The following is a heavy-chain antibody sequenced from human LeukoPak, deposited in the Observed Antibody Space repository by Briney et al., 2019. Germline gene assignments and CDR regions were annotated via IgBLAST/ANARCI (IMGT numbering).Heavy chain of an antibody. V-gene: IGHV1-2*02. D-gene: IGHD3-3*01. CDR3: ARDNNDFWIGYYMRWGRNYYYYMDV. CDR1: GYTFTCYY. Sequence: ASVKVSCKASGYTFTCYYMHWVRQAPGQGLEWMGWINPNSGGTNYAQKFQGRVTMTRDTSISTAYMELSRLRSGDTAVYYCARDNNDFWIGYYMRWGRNYYYYMDVWGKGTTVTVSS. CDR2: INPNSGGT. J-gene: IGHJ6*03.